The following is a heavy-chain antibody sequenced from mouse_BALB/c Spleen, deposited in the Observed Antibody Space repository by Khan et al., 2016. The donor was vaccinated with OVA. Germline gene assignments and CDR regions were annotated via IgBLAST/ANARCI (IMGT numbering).Heavy chain of an antibody. CDR1: GFTFSGYG. Sequence: EVELVESGGGLVQPGGSLKLSCVASGFTFSGYGMSWVRQTPDKRLELVATINSNGGTSYYPDSMRGRFTISRDNAKNTLHLQMSSLKSEDTAMYYCTRVYYGYDEGYWFCDVWGAGTTVTVSS. D-gene: IGHD2-2*01. V-gene: IGHV5-6-3*01. CDR3: TRVYYGYDEGYWFCDV. CDR2: INSNGGTS. J-gene: IGHJ1*01.